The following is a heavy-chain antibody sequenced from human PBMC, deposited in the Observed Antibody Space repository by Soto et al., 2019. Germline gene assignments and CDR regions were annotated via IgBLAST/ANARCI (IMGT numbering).Heavy chain of an antibody. CDR1: GFIFSNYA. D-gene: IGHD3-3*02. CDR3: ARHLSHLKSGWFDP. V-gene: IGHV3-30-3*01. CDR2: ISADGTNK. Sequence: SLRLSCAASGFIFSNYAMHWARQAPGKGLEWVALISADGTNKEYAESMKGRVSISRDNSRNTLYLQMITLRPEDTALYFCARHLSHLKSGWFDPWGQGTLVTVSS. J-gene: IGHJ5*02.